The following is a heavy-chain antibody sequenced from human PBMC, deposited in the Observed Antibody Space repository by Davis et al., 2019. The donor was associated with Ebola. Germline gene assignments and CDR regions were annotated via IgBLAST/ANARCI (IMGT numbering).Heavy chain of an antibody. CDR2: INHSGST. D-gene: IGHD6-6*01. CDR3: ARGPSIRGFDY. CDR1: GGSFSGYY. Sequence: SETLSLTCAVYGGSFSGYYWSWIRQPPGKGLEWIGEINHSGSTNYNPSFKSRVTISVDTSKNQFSLKLNSVTAADTAVYYCARGPSIRGFDYWGQGTLVTVSS. J-gene: IGHJ4*02. V-gene: IGHV4-34*01.